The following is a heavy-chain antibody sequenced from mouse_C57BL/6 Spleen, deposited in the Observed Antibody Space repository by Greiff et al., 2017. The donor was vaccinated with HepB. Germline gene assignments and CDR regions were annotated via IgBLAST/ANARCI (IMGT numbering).Heavy chain of an antibody. D-gene: IGHD1-1*01. V-gene: IGHV1-15*01. CDR2: IDPETGGT. CDR3: TRNYYGSLDY. Sequence: QVQLQQSGAELVRPGASVTLSCKASGYTFTDFEMHWVKQTPVHGLEWIGAIDPETGGTAYNQKFKGKAILTADKSSSTAYMELRSLTSEDSAVYYCTRNYYGSLDYWGQGTTLTVSS. J-gene: IGHJ2*01. CDR1: GYTFTDFE.